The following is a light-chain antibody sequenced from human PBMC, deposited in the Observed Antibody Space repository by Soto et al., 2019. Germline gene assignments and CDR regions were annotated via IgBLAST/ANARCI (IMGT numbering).Light chain of an antibody. J-gene: IGLJ3*02. CDR3: QSYDSSLSGWRV. V-gene: IGLV1-40*01. Sequence: QSVLTQPPSVSGAPGQRVTISCTGSSSNIGAGYDVHWYQQLPGTAPKLLIYGNSNRTSGVPDRFSGSKSGTSASLAITWLPAEDEADYYCQSYDSSLSGWRVFGGGTKLTVL. CDR1: SSNIGAGYD. CDR2: GNS.